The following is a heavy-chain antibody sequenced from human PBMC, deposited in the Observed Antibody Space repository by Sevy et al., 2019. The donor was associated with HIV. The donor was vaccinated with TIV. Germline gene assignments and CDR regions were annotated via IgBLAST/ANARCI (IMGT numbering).Heavy chain of an antibody. D-gene: IGHD6-13*01. CDR1: GFTFSSYS. V-gene: IGHV3-48*01. CDR2: ISSSSSTI. J-gene: IGHJ4*02. Sequence: GGSLRLSCAASGFTFSSYSMNWVRQAPGKGLEWVSYISSSSSTIYYADSVKGRFTISRDKAKNSLYLQMNSLRAEDTAVYYCARLSGYSSSWSYFDYWGQGTLGTVSS. CDR3: ARLSGYSSSWSYFDY.